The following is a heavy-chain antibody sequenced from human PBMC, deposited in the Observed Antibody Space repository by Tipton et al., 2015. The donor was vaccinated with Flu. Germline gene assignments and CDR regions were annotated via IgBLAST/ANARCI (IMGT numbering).Heavy chain of an antibody. J-gene: IGHJ6*02. CDR1: GGSISSYY. V-gene: IGHV4-59*01. Sequence: LRLSCTVSGGSISSYYWSWIRQPPGKGLEWIGYIYYSGSTNYNPSLKSRVTISVDTSKNQFSLKLSSVTAADTAVYYCARDRPNYYYYGMDVWGQGITVTVSS. CDR2: IYYSGST. CDR3: ARDRPNYYYYGMDV.